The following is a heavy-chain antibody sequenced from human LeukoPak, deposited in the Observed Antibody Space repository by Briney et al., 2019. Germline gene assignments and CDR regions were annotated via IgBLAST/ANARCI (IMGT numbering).Heavy chain of an antibody. CDR1: GFTFITYA. CDR2: ISNNAEGT. V-gene: IGHV3-64*02. J-gene: IGHJ4*02. CDR3: VRGGGVVAGTYDY. Sequence: GGSLRLSCAASGFTFITYAFHWVRQAPGKGLEYVSAISNNAEGTYYADSVKGRFTISRDNSKNTLYLQMGSLRAEDMAVYYCVRGGGVVAGTYDYWGQGTLVTVSS. D-gene: IGHD6-19*01.